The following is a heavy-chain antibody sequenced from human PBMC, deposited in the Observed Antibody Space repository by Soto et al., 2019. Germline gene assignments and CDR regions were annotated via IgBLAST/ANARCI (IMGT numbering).Heavy chain of an antibody. CDR1: GNTFTNYY. Sequence: GASVKVSCKASGNTFTNYYIHWVRQAPGQGLEWMGTINPSGGHTTYSQNFLGRVTMTRDTSTSTLYMELRSLRSDDTAVYYCALDCPTSSCYVGYWGQGTLVTAPQ. CDR2: INPSGGHT. J-gene: IGHJ4*02. V-gene: IGHV1-46*01. D-gene: IGHD2-2*01. CDR3: ALDCPTSSCYVGY.